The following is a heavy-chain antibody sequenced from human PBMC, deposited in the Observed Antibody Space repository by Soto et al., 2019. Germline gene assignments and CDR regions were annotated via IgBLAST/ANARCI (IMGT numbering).Heavy chain of an antibody. J-gene: IGHJ6*02. Sequence: ASVTVSCKASGYTFTSYGISWVRQAPGQGLEWMGWISAYNGNTNYAQKLQGRVTMTTDTSTSTAYMELRSLRSDDTAVYCCARGGNAQGGDYYYYYGMDVWGQGTTVTVSS. CDR2: ISAYNGNT. V-gene: IGHV1-18*04. CDR3: ARGGNAQGGDYYYYYGMDV. D-gene: IGHD1-1*01. CDR1: GYTFTSYG.